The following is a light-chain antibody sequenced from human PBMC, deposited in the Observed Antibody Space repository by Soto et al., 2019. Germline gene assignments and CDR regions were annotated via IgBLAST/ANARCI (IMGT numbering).Light chain of an antibody. CDR2: DAS. Sequence: EIVLTQSPDTLSLSPGERATLSCRASQSVSSHLAWYQRKPGQAPRLLIYDASNRATGIPARFSGSGSGTDFTLTISSLEPEDFAVYYCQQYGSSWTFGQGTKVDIK. J-gene: IGKJ1*01. CDR3: QQYGSSWT. CDR1: QSVSSH. V-gene: IGKV3-11*01.